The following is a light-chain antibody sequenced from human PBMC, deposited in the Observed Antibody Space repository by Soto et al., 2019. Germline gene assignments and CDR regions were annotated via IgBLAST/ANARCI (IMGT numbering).Light chain of an antibody. CDR3: QQRSNWPPIT. J-gene: IGKJ5*01. V-gene: IGKV3-15*01. CDR1: QSVSNN. CDR2: AAS. Sequence: ILMAQSPATLSVSPGERVTLSCRASQSVSNNLAWYQQKPGRAPRLLIYAASTRATGIPAKFSGSGSGTEFTLTIGRLEPEDFAIYYCQQRSNWPPITFGQGTRLEIK.